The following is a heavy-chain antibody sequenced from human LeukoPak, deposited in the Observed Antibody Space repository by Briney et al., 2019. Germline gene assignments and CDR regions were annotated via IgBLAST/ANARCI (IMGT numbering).Heavy chain of an antibody. CDR2: INPSGGST. CDR1: GYTFTSYY. V-gene: IGHV1-46*01. J-gene: IGHJ5*02. D-gene: IGHD3-22*01. CDR3: ARLRPTYYYDRGWFDP. Sequence: ASVKVSCKASGYTFTSYYMHWVRQASGQGLEWMGIINPSGGSTSYAQKFQGRVTMTRDTSTSTVYMELSSLRSEDTAVYYCARLRPTYYYDRGWFDPWGQGTLVTVSS.